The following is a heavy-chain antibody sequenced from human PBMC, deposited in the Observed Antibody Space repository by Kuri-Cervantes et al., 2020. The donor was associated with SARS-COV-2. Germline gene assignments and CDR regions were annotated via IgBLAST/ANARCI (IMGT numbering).Heavy chain of an antibody. D-gene: IGHD2-15*01. CDR2: IRSKPNNYAT. Sequence: GGSLRLSCTVSGASIRSSTYYWGWVRQASGKGLEWVVRIRSKPNNYATAYTASVKGRFTISRDDSESTAYLQMNSLKTEDTAVYFCTSGSCSGGRCYYSFDYWGQGTLVTVSS. CDR3: TSGSCSGGRCYYSFDY. V-gene: IGHV3-73*01. J-gene: IGHJ4*02. CDR1: GASIRSST.